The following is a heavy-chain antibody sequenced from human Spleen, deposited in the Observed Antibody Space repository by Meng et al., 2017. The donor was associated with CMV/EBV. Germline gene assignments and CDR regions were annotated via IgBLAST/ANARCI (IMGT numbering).Heavy chain of an antibody. CDR2: IKQDGSEK. CDR1: ITFRTYW. V-gene: IGHV3-7*01. CDR3: ARGWHIVVVPAATFDP. D-gene: IGHD2-2*01. J-gene: IGHJ5*02. Sequence: ITFRTYWMSWVRQAPGKGLEWVANIKQDGSEKHYVDSVKGRFTVSRDNTKNSLYLEMNSLRADDTAVYYCARGWHIVVVPAATFDPWGQGTLVTVSS.